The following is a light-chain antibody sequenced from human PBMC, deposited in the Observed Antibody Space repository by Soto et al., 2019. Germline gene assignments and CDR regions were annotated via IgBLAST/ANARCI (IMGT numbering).Light chain of an antibody. CDR3: QSYESSLLV. CDR2: EDN. Sequence: NFMLTQPHSVSESPGKTVTISCTRSSGSIASNYGQWYQQRPGSSPTTVIYEDNQRPSGVPDRFSGSIDSSSNSASLTISGLKTEDEADYYCQSYESSLLVFGNGTKLTVL. CDR1: SGSIASNY. V-gene: IGLV6-57*01. J-gene: IGLJ1*01.